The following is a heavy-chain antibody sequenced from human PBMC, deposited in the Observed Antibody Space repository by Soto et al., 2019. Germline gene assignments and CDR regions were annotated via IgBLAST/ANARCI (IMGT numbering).Heavy chain of an antibody. CDR1: GFTFSGYS. D-gene: IGHD5-12*01. CDR3: ARGGRDGYLFDY. V-gene: IGHV3-21*01. Sequence: PGGSLRLSCAASGFTFSGYSMNWVRQAPGKGLEWVSSISSSSSYMYYADSVKGRFTISRDNAKNSLYLQMNSLRAEDTAVYYCARGGRDGYLFDYWGQGTLVTVSS. J-gene: IGHJ4*02. CDR2: ISSSSSYM.